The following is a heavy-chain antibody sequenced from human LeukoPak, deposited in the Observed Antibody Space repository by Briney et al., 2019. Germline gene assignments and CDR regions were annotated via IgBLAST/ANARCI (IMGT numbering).Heavy chain of an antibody. V-gene: IGHV4-38-2*02. J-gene: IGHJ4*02. CDR1: GYSISSGYY. CDR3: ARERGSGGDCFDY. D-gene: IGHD2-15*01. Sequence: SETLSLTCTVSGYSISSGYYWGWIRQPPGKGLAWIGSIYYSGSTYYNPSLKSRVTISVDTSKNQFSLKLSSVTAADTAVYYCARERGSGGDCFDYWGQGTLVTVSS. CDR2: IYYSGST.